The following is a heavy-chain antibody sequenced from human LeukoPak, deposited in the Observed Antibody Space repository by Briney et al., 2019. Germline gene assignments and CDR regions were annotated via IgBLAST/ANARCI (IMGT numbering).Heavy chain of an antibody. CDR1: GGSISSYY. D-gene: IGHD3-3*02. J-gene: IGHJ4*02. CDR2: IYYSGST. Sequence: PSETLSLTCTVSGGSISSYYWSWIRQPPGKGLECIGYIYYSGSTNYNPSLKSRVTISVDTSKNQFSLKLSSVTAADTAVYYCARGAFLEWLFFFDYWGQGTLVTVSS. CDR3: ARGAFLEWLFFFDY. V-gene: IGHV4-59*01.